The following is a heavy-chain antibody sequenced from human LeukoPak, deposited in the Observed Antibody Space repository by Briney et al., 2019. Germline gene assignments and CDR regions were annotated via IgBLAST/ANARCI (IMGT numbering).Heavy chain of an antibody. Sequence: PGGSLRLSCAASGFTFSSYGMNWVRQAPGKGLEWVSSISSSSSYIYYADSVKGRFTISRDNAKNSLYLQMNSLRAEDTAVYYCARVMGYDHRADAFDIWGQGTMVTVSS. CDR3: ARVMGYDHRADAFDI. CDR2: ISSSSSYI. D-gene: IGHD5-12*01. CDR1: GFTFSSYG. V-gene: IGHV3-21*01. J-gene: IGHJ3*02.